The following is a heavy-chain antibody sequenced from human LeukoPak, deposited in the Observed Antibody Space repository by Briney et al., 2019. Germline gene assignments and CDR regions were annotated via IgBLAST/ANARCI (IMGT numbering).Heavy chain of an antibody. CDR3: AREGDGYNYYDNGFDY. CDR1: GFTVSSNY. V-gene: IGHV3-53*01. J-gene: IGHJ4*02. Sequence: GGSLRLSCAASGFTVSSNYMSWVRQAPGKGLEWVSVIYSGGSTYYADSVKGRFTISRDNAKNSLYLQMNSLRAEDTAVYYCAREGDGYNYYDNGFDYWGQGTLVTVSS. D-gene: IGHD5-24*01. CDR2: IYSGGST.